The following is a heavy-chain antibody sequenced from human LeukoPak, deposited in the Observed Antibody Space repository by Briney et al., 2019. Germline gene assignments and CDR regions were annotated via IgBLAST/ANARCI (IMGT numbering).Heavy chain of an antibody. CDR3: ARVGIRYDSSGYPPLD. J-gene: IGHJ4*02. V-gene: IGHV3-53*01. CDR2: IYSGGST. D-gene: IGHD3-22*01. CDR1: GFTFSSYG. Sequence: GGSLRLSCVASGFTFSSYGMSWVRQAPGKGLEWVSVIYSGGSTYYADSVKGRFTISRDNSKNTLYLQMNSLRAEDTAVYYCARVGIRYDSSGYPPLDWGQGTLVTVSS.